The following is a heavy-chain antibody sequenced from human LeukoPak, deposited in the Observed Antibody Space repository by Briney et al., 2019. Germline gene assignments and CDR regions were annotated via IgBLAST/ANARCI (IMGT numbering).Heavy chain of an antibody. Sequence: PGMSLRLSCAASGFTFSSYGMHWVRQAPGKGLEWVAVISYDGSNKYYADSVKGRFTISRDNSKNTLYLQMNSLRAEDTAVYYCARDRYSGSYFDYWGQGTLVTVSS. J-gene: IGHJ4*02. CDR2: ISYDGSNK. D-gene: IGHD1-26*01. CDR1: GFTFSSYG. V-gene: IGHV3-30*19. CDR3: ARDRYSGSYFDY.